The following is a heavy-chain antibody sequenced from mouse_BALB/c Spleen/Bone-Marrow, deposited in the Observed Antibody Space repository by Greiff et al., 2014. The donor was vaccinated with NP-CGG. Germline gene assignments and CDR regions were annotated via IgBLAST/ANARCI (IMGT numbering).Heavy chain of an antibody. CDR2: ISYSGST. V-gene: IGHV3-2*02. CDR1: GYSITSDYA. D-gene: IGHD1-1*01. J-gene: IGHJ3*01. CDR3: ARENYVSSPWFAY. Sequence: VQLKESGPGLVKPSQSLSLTCTVTGYSITSDYAWNWIRQFPGNKLEWMGNISYSGSTGYNPSLKSRISITRDTSKNQFFLQLNSVTTEDTATYYCARENYVSSPWFAYWGQGTLVTVSA.